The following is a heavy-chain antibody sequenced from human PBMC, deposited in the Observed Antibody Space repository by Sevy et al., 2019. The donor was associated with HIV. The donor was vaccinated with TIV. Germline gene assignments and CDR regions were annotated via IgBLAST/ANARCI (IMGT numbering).Heavy chain of an antibody. Sequence: ASVKVSCKASGYTFTSYDINWVRQATGQGLEWMGWMNPNSGNTGYAQKFQGRVTMTRNTSISTAYMELSSQRSEDTAVYYCARGRPRIKAFYFDYWGQGTLVTVSS. D-gene: IGHD2-15*01. V-gene: IGHV1-8*01. CDR3: ARGRPRIKAFYFDY. CDR2: MNPNSGNT. J-gene: IGHJ4*02. CDR1: GYTFTSYD.